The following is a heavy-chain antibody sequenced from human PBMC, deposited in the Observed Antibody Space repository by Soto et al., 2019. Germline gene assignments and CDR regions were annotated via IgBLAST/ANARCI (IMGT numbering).Heavy chain of an antibody. CDR1: GFSLSTSGVG. J-gene: IGHJ6*02. V-gene: IGHV2-5*02. CDR3: THNGYYSFGMDV. Sequence: QITLKESGPTLVKPTQTLTLTCTFSGFSLSTSGVGVGWIRQPPGKALEWLALIFWDDDKRYSPSLKSRLSITEGTSKKQVVLTMTNMDPVDAATYSCTHNGYYSFGMDVWGQGTTFTVSS. CDR2: IFWDDDK.